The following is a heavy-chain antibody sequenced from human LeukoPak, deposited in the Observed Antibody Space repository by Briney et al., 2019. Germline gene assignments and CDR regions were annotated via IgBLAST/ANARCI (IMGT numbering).Heavy chain of an antibody. CDR1: GFTFSSYA. D-gene: IGHD5-18*01. J-gene: IGHJ4*02. V-gene: IGHV3-7*01. Sequence: AGGSLRLSCAASGFTFSSYAMHWVRQAPGKGLEWVANIKQDGSEIYYVDSVKGRFTISRDNVKNSLYLQMNSLRAEDTAVYYCARYFTRIHLWLPPFDYWGQGTLVIVSS. CDR2: IKQDGSEI. CDR3: ARYFTRIHLWLPPFDY.